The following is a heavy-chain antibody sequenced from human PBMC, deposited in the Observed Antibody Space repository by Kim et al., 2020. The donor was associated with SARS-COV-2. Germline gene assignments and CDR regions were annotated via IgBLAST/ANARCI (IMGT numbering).Heavy chain of an antibody. CDR2: MTGDTTST. CDR3: AKASLGSCASTRCYPFDY. J-gene: IGHJ4*02. Sequence: GGSLRLSCAAYGFTFSAYAMNWVRQTPGKGLEWVSSMTGDTTSTYHAGSVRGRFTISRDNSKNTVYLQMNSLRAEDTAIYYCAKASLGSCASTRCYPFDYWGQGALVIVSS. CDR1: GFTFSAYA. V-gene: IGHV3-23*01. D-gene: IGHD2-2*01.